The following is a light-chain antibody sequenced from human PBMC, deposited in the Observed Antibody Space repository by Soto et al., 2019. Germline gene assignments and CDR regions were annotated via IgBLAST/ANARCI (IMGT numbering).Light chain of an antibody. CDR1: QTISSW. V-gene: IGKV1-5*03. J-gene: IGKJ1*01. CDR2: KAS. CDR3: QPSNSYSEP. Sequence: DIQMTKAPSTLSVSVGDRVTITCRVSQTISSWLAWYQQKPGKAPKLLIYKASTLKSGVPSRCSSSGSVTEFTLTISSLQPDDVATYYCQPSNSYSEPFGQGAKGEL.